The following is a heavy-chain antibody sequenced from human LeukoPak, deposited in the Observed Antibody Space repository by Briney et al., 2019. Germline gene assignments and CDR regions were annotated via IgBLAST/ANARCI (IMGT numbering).Heavy chain of an antibody. CDR2: MNPNSGNT. CDR1: GYTFTSYD. V-gene: IGHV1-8*03. CDR3: ARAGIRYSSGWYGAEYFQH. D-gene: IGHD6-19*01. J-gene: IGHJ1*01. Sequence: GASVKVSCKASGYTFTSYDINWVRQATGQGLEWMGWMNPNSGNTGYAQKFQGRVTITRNTSISTAYMELSSLRSEDTAVYYCARAGIRYSSGWYGAEYFQHWGQGTLVTVSS.